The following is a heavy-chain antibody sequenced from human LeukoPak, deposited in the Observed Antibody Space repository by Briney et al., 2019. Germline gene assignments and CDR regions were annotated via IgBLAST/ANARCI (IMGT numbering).Heavy chain of an antibody. J-gene: IGHJ4*02. V-gene: IGHV3-23*01. D-gene: IGHD6-19*01. CDR3: AKEQSLGEAPFYYFDY. CDR2: ISGSGGST. CDR1: GFTFSNYA. Sequence: PGGSLRLSGAASGFTFSNYAMSWVRQAPGKGLEWVSAISGSGGSTYYADSVKGRFTISRDNSKNTLYLQMNSLRAEDTAVYYCAKEQSLGEAPFYYFDYWGQGTLVTVSS.